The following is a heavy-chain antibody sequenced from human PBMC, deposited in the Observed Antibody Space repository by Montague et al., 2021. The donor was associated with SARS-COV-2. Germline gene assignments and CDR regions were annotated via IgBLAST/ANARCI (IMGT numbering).Heavy chain of an antibody. CDR3: ARGVHSESPYSGGFYYLDV. Sequence: SETLSLTCAVYNGSFGSSYWSWIRKPQWAGMEWIGVISHDGGARTHSSLNSRLNIFLRSSGVSLSLTSVTAADTGVYYCARGVHSESPYSGGFYYLDVWAQGALVTVSS. V-gene: IGHV4-34*05. CDR2: ISHDGGA. D-gene: IGHD5-18*01. J-gene: IGHJ4*02. CDR1: NGSFGSSY.